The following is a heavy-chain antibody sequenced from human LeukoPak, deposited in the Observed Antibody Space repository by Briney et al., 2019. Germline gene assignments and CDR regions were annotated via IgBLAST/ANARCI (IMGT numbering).Heavy chain of an antibody. Sequence: GGALMLACWASVFTFDVYRGSWGRQAPGRGVEYDSRMCWNGGSRGDADAGNGRVTIPRDNANNPLYLQMNSLRAEDTALYYCARDPPIGYSSGWYFDYWGQGTLVTVSS. CDR3: ARDPPIGYSSGWYFDY. D-gene: IGHD6-19*01. CDR2: MCWNGGSR. V-gene: IGHV3-20*04. J-gene: IGHJ4*02. CDR1: VFTFDVYR.